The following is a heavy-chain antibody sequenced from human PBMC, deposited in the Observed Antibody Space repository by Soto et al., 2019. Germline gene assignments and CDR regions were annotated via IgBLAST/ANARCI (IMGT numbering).Heavy chain of an antibody. Sequence: QVQLVESGGGVVQPGRSLRLSCAASGFTFSSYGMHWVRQAPGKGLEWVAVTWYDGSNKYYADSVKGRFTISRDNSKNTLYLQMNSLRAEDTAVYYCAREALYGDSPIPIGGRDYWGQGTLVTVSS. D-gene: IGHD4-17*01. J-gene: IGHJ4*02. V-gene: IGHV3-33*01. CDR1: GFTFSSYG. CDR2: TWYDGSNK. CDR3: AREALYGDSPIPIGGRDY.